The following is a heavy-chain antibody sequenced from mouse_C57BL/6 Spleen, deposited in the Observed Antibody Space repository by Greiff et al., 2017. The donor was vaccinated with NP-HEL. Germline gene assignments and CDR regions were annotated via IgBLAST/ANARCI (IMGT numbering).Heavy chain of an antibody. Sequence: VQLKESGPGLVKPSQSLSLTCSVTGYSITSGYYWNWIRQFPGNKLEWMGYISYDGSNNYNPSLKNRISITRDTSKNQFFLKLNSVTTEDTATYYCAFYSNYEYFDVWGTGTTVTVSS. CDR1: GYSITSGYY. J-gene: IGHJ1*03. CDR3: AFYSNYEYFDV. V-gene: IGHV3-6*01. D-gene: IGHD2-5*01. CDR2: ISYDGSN.